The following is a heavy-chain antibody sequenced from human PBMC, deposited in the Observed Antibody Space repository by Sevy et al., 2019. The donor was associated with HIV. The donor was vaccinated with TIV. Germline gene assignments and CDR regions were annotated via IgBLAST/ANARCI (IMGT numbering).Heavy chain of an antibody. Sequence: GGSLRLSCAASGFPFINYAMSWVRQAPGKGLEWVSAMGGGGGSSFYVDSVKGRFTISRDNSKNTLYLQMNSLRADDTAFYYWAEDIAVVVGDAFDLWGQGTLVTVSS. V-gene: IGHV3-23*01. CDR2: MGGGGGSS. J-gene: IGHJ3*01. D-gene: IGHD3-22*01. CDR1: GFPFINYA. CDR3: AEDIAVVVGDAFDL.